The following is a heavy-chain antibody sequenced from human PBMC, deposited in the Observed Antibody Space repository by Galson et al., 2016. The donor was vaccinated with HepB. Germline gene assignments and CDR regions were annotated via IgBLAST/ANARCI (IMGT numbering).Heavy chain of an antibody. CDR2: IKKDGSEK. J-gene: IGHJ6*02. Sequence: SLRLSCAASGFTFNSYWMSWVRQAPGKGLEWVANIKKDGSEKYYVDSVRGRFTISRDNAKNSLYLQMNSLRVEDTAVYYCARRLNIIRAVGWGYGMDVWGQGTTVTVSS. CDR1: GFTFNSYW. V-gene: IGHV3-7*01. D-gene: IGHD3-10*01. CDR3: ARRLNIIRAVGWGYGMDV.